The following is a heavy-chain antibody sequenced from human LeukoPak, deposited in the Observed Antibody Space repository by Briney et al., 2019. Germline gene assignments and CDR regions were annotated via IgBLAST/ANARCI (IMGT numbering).Heavy chain of an antibody. D-gene: IGHD3-9*01. CDR3: AKGGTLYYDILTGYYTDYYFDY. CDR1: GFTFSSYA. CDR2: ISGSGAGT. V-gene: IGHV3-23*01. J-gene: IGHJ4*02. Sequence: PGGSLRLSCAASGFTFSSYAMSWVRQAPGKGLEWVSTISGSGAGTYYADSVKGRFTISRDNSKNTLYLQMNSLRAEDTAVYYCAKGGTLYYDILTGYYTDYYFDYWGQGTLVTVSS.